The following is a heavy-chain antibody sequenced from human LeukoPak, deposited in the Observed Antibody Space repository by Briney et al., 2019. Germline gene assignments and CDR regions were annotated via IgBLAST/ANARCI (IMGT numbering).Heavy chain of an antibody. J-gene: IGHJ3*02. CDR3: GASRQYVGAFDI. Sequence: GGSLSFSCAASGFTFSRYELYWVRQAPGKGLEWISYISSSSTIIKYADSVRGRFTISRDDARESLYLQMSSLRADDTAIYYCGASRQYVGAFDIWGQGTLVTVSS. V-gene: IGHV3-48*03. CDR1: GFTFSRYE. CDR2: ISSSSTII. D-gene: IGHD3-16*01.